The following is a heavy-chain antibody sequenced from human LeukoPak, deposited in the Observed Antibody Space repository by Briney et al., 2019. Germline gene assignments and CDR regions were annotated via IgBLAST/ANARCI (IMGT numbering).Heavy chain of an antibody. CDR1: GYIFINYG. CDR2: ISVYNGNT. Sequence: ASVKVSCKASGYIFINYGISWVRQAPGQGLEWMGWISVYNGNTNYAQKLQGRVTMTTDTSTNTAYMELRSLRSDDTAVYYCARDGLSYCSGITCPRNWFDPWGQGTLVTVSS. D-gene: IGHD2-15*01. J-gene: IGHJ5*02. CDR3: ARDGLSYCSGITCPRNWFDP. V-gene: IGHV1-18*01.